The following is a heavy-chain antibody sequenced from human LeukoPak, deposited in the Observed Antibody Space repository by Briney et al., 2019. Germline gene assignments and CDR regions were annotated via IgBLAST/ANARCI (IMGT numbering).Heavy chain of an antibody. J-gene: IGHJ3*02. CDR3: ARDSSSWYGAFDI. D-gene: IGHD6-13*01. V-gene: IGHV3-21*01. CDR1: GFTFSSYS. CDR2: ISSSSSYI. Sequence: TGGSLRLSCAASGFTFSSYSMNWVRQAPGKGLEWVSYISSSSSYIYYADSVKGRFTITRDNAKNSLYLQMNSLRAEDTAVYYCARDSSSWYGAFDIWGQGTMVTVSS.